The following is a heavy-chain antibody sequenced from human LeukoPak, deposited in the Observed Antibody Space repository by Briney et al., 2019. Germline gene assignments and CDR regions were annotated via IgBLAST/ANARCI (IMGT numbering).Heavy chain of an antibody. V-gene: IGHV1-8*03. Sequence: GASVKGYCKAAGYTLTSYGMNCKRQATGQWLEWMGWMNPNSGNTGYAQKFQGRVTITRNTSISTAYMELSSLRSEDTAVYYCARGRYYYDSSGYCDYWGQGTLVTVSS. CDR1: GYTLTSYG. D-gene: IGHD3-22*01. CDR2: MNPNSGNT. J-gene: IGHJ4*02. CDR3: ARGRYYYDSSGYCDY.